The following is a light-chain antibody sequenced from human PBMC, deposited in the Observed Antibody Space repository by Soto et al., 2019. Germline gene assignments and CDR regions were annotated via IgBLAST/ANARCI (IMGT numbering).Light chain of an antibody. CDR1: QSVSSSY. V-gene: IGKV3-20*01. CDR2: GAS. Sequence: EIVLTQSPGTLSLSPGERATLSCRASQSVSSSYLAWYQQKPGQAPRPLIYGASSRAIGIPDTFSGSGSGTDFTLTISRLEPEDCAVYYCQQYGSSPWTFGQGTKVDIK. J-gene: IGKJ1*01. CDR3: QQYGSSPWT.